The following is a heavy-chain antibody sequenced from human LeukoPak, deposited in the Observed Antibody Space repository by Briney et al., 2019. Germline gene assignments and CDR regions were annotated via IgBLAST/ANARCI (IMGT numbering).Heavy chain of an antibody. V-gene: IGHV1-18*01. Sequence: GASVKVSCKASGYTFTSYGISWVRQAPGQGLEWMGWISAYNGNTNYAQKLQGRVTMTTDTSTSTAYMELRSLRSDDTAAYYCARSLRLKGSGSYSDYWGQGTLVTVSS. CDR1: GYTFTSYG. D-gene: IGHD3-10*01. CDR3: ARSLRLKGSGSYSDY. J-gene: IGHJ4*02. CDR2: ISAYNGNT.